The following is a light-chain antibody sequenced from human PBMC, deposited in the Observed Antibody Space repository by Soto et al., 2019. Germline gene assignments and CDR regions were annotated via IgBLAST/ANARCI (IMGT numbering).Light chain of an antibody. CDR2: EVS. J-gene: IGLJ3*02. V-gene: IGLV2-14*01. Sequence: QSVLTQPASVSGSPGQSITISRTGTSSDVGGYNYVSWYQQHPGKAPKLMIYEVSNRPSGVSNRFSGSKSGNTASLTISGLQAEDEGDYYCSSYTTSSTRVFGGGTQLTVL. CDR3: SSYTTSSTRV. CDR1: SSDVGGYNY.